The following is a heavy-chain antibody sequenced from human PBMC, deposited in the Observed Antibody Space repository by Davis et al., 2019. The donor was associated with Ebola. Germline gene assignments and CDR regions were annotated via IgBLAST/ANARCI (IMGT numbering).Heavy chain of an antibody. CDR3: AKDNYAVTIMVGAFDI. V-gene: IGHV3-23*01. CDR2: IGGAGDST. Sequence: PGGSLRLSCAASGFTFTNYAMTWVRQAPGKGLEWVSAIGGAGDSTFYTQSLKGRFTISRDNSKNTVYLQMHSLRVEDTAIYYCAKDNYAVTIMVGAFDIWGQGTVVTVSS. J-gene: IGHJ3*02. D-gene: IGHD4-17*01. CDR1: GFTFTNYA.